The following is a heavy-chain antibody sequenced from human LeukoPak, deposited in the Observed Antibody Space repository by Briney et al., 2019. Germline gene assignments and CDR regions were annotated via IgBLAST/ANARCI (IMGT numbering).Heavy chain of an antibody. D-gene: IGHD6-19*01. Sequence: SGGSLRLSCVASGFTVSSNYMTWVRQAPGKGLEWVSVIYSGGSTYYADSVKGRFTIARDNSKNTLYLKMNSLRAEDTAVYYCTRAAYSSGWYISPPSWFDPWGQGTLVTVSS. CDR1: GFTVSSNY. V-gene: IGHV3-53*01. J-gene: IGHJ5*02. CDR2: IYSGGST. CDR3: TRAAYSSGWYISPPSWFDP.